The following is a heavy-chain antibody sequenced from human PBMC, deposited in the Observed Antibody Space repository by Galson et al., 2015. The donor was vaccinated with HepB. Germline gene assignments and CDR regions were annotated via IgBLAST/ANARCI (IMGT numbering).Heavy chain of an antibody. CDR3: ARDDVVPAAMLSLGWDYYYYYGMDV. Sequence: SVKVSCKASGYTFTSYAMHWVRQAPGQRLEWMGWINAGNGNTKYSQKFQGRVTITRDTSASTAYMELSSLRSEDTAVYYCARDDVVPAAMLSLGWDYYYYYGMDVWGQGTTVTVSS. CDR2: INAGNGNT. CDR1: GYTFTSYA. D-gene: IGHD2-2*01. V-gene: IGHV1-3*01. J-gene: IGHJ6*02.